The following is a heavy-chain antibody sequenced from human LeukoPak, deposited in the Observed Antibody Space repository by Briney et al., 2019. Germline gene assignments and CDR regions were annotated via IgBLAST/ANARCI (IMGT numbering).Heavy chain of an antibody. D-gene: IGHD3-16*01. Sequence: GGSLRLSWAASVSIFSSSTMNWVRKAPGKGPEWISYKSNSGSSIYYADSVKGRFTISRDNAKNSLYLQLNSLRAEDTAVYYCVRGRQRGKAPVDYWGQGTLVTVSS. CDR2: KSNSGSSI. J-gene: IGHJ4*02. CDR3: VRGRQRGKAPVDY. CDR1: VSIFSSST. V-gene: IGHV3-48*04.